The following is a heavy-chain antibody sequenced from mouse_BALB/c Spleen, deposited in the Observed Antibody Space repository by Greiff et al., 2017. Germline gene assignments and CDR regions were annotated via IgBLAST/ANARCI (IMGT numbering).Heavy chain of an antibody. Sequence: EVQLQQSGPELVKPGASVKMSCKASGYTFTSYVMHWVKQKPGQGLEWIRYINPYNDGTKYNEKFKGKATLSSDKSSSTAYMELSSLTSEDSAVYYCARSPNSLITTVVAEAMDYWGQGTSVTVSS. V-gene: IGHV1-14*01. CDR1: GYTFTSYV. D-gene: IGHD1-1*01. J-gene: IGHJ4*01. CDR2: INPYNDGT. CDR3: ARSPNSLITTVVAEAMDY.